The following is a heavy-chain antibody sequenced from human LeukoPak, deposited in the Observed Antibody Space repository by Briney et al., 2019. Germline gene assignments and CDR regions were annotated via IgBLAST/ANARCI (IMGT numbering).Heavy chain of an antibody. D-gene: IGHD1-1*01. CDR3: ARHLSGTTTAHYFDY. CDR2: IYQSGGT. V-gene: IGHV4-59*08. CDR1: GGSISSYY. Sequence: PSETLSLTCTVSGGSISSYYWSWIRQPPGKGLEWIGYIYQSGGTYYTPSLESRVTTSVDTSKNQVSLRVNFVTAADTAVYYCARHLSGTTTAHYFDYWGQGILVTVSS. J-gene: IGHJ4*02.